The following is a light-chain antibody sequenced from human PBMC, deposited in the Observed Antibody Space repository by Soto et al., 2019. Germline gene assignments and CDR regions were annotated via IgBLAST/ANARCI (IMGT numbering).Light chain of an antibody. Sequence: DIVLTQSPGTLSLSPGERATLSCRASRNVSRTYLAWYQQKPGQAPRLLIYGSSNRATGIPDRFSGSGSGADFTLTISRLEPEDFAVYYCQQYGSSYTFGQGTKLEI. CDR3: QQYGSSYT. CDR2: GSS. CDR1: RNVSRTY. J-gene: IGKJ2*01. V-gene: IGKV3-20*01.